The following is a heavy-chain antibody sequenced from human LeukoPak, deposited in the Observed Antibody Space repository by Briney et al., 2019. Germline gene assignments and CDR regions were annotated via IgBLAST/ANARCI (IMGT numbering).Heavy chain of an antibody. V-gene: IGHV4-61*02. CDR2: IYTSGST. D-gene: IGHD3-22*01. J-gene: IGHJ5*02. CDR1: GGPVGSGSYY. Sequence: SQTLSLTCTVSGGPVGSGSYYWSWIRQPAGKGLEWIGRIYTSGSTNYNSSLKSRVTISVDTSKNQFSLKLSSVTAADTAVYYCARGMADYYDSSGSYNWFDPWGQGTLVTVSS. CDR3: ARGMADYYDSSGSYNWFDP.